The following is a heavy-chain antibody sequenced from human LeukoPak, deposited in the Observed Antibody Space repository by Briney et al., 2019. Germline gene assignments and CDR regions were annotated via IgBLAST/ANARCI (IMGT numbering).Heavy chain of an antibody. CDR1: GGSISSGGYY. CDR3: ARGTLPLDCSSTSCYKGGFDY. Sequence: PSETLSLTCTVSGGSISSGGYYWSWIRQHPGKGLEWIGYIYDSGSTYYNPSLKSRVTISVDTSKNQFSLKLSSVTAADTAVYYCARGTLPLDCSSTSCYKGGFDYWGQGTLVTVSS. V-gene: IGHV4-31*03. J-gene: IGHJ4*02. CDR2: IYDSGST. D-gene: IGHD2-2*02.